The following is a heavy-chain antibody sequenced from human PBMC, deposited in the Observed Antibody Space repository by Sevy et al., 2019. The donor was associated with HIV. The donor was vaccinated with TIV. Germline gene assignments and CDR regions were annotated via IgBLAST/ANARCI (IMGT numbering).Heavy chain of an antibody. CDR3: AKGAPPPAAIRGYYYYGMDV. D-gene: IGHD2-2*01. V-gene: IGHV3-23*01. CDR1: GFTFSSYA. Sequence: GGSLRLSCAASGFTFSSYAMSWVRQAPGKGLEWVSAISGSGGSTYYADSVKGRFTISRDNSKNTLYLQMNSLRAEDTAVYDCAKGAPPPAAIRGYYYYGMDVWGQGTTVTVSS. CDR2: ISGSGGST. J-gene: IGHJ6*02.